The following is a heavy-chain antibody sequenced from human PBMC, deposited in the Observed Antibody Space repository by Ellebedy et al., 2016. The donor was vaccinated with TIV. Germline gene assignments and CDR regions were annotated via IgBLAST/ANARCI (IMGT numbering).Heavy chain of an antibody. V-gene: IGHV5-51*01. D-gene: IGHD6-13*01. Sequence: GESLKISCKGFGYSFTDYWIGWVRQMPRKGLEWMGIIYPGDSDIRYSPSFQGQVTISADKSISTAYLQWSSLKASDTAMYYCARHAGSWFSGGSKAVVYWGQGTLVTVSS. CDR1: GYSFTDYW. CDR2: IYPGDSDI. CDR3: ARHAGSWFSGGSKAVVY. J-gene: IGHJ4*02.